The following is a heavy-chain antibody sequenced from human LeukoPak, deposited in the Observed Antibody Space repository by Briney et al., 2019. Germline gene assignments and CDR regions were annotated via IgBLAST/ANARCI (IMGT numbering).Heavy chain of an antibody. CDR2: ISSSSTYI. CDR1: GFTFSSYS. Sequence: GGSLRLSCAASGFTFSSYSMNWVRQAPGKGLEWVSFISSSSTYIYYADSLKGRFTISRDNAKNSLYLQMNSLRAEDTAVYYCAKDPEVAVSYYFDYWGQGTLVTVSS. CDR3: AKDPEVAVSYYFDY. V-gene: IGHV3-21*01. J-gene: IGHJ4*02. D-gene: IGHD6-19*01.